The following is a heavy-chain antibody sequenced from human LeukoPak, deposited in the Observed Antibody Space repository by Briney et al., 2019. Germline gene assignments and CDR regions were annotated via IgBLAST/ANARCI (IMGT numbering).Heavy chain of an antibody. V-gene: IGHV1-2*02. J-gene: IGHJ4*02. D-gene: IGHD6-25*01. CDR3: ARVRGAATRGHFDY. Sequence: ASVKVSCKASGYTFTGYYMHWVRQAPGQGLEWMGWINPNSGGTNYAQKFQGRVTMTRDTSISTAYMELSRLRSDDTAVYYCARVRGAATRGHFDYWGQGTLVTVSS. CDR1: GYTFTGYY. CDR2: INPNSGGT.